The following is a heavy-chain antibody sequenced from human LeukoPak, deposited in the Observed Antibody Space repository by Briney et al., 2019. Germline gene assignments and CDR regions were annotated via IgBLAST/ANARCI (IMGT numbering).Heavy chain of an antibody. CDR2: FYYSGST. V-gene: IGHV4-61*01. CDR1: GGSIGSSSYY. CDR3: ARYVDVVATSDAFDI. D-gene: IGHD5-12*01. J-gene: IGHJ3*02. Sequence: SETLSLTCTVSGGSIGSSSYYWSWIRQPPGKGLEWIGYFYYSGSTNYNPSLKSRVTMSVDTSKNQFSLKLSSVTAADTAVYYCARYVDVVATSDAFDIWGQGTMVTVSS.